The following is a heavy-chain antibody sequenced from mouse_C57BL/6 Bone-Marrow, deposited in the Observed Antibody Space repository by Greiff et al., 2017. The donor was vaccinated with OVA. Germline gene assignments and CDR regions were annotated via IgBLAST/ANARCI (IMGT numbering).Heavy chain of an antibody. CDR1: GFTFSSYA. Sequence: LVESGGGLVKPGGSLKLSCAASGFTFSSYAMSWVRQTPEKRLEWVATISDGGSYTYYPDNVKGRFTISRDNAKNNLYLQMSHLKSEDTAMYYCARDGGYWYFDVWGTGTTVTVSS. V-gene: IGHV5-4*01. CDR2: ISDGGSYT. CDR3: ARDGGYWYFDV. J-gene: IGHJ1*03.